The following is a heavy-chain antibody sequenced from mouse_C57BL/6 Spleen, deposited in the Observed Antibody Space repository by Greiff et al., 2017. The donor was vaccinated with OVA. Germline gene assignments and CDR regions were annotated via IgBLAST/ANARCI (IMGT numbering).Heavy chain of an antibody. D-gene: IGHD1-1*01. CDR2: IYPGDGDT. CDR3: ARPYYYGSSYWYFDV. CDR1: GYAFSSSW. J-gene: IGHJ1*03. V-gene: IGHV1-82*01. Sequence: VQLQQSGPELVKPGASVKIPCKASGYAFSSSWMNWVKQRPGKGLEWIGRIYPGDGDTNYNGKFKGKATLTADKSSSTAYMQLSSLTSEDSAVYFCARPYYYGSSYWYFDVWGTGTTVTVSS.